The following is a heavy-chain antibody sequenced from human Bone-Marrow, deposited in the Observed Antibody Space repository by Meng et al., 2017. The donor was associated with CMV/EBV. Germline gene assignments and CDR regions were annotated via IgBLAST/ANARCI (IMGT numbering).Heavy chain of an antibody. Sequence: ASVKVSCKASGYTFTGNFIHWVRQAPGQGFEWMGWINPNSGGINLAQKFQGRVTMTRDTSFNTAYMDLRTLKSDDTAVYYCARGSDSGNSFEYFDFWGQGTLVTVSS. CDR3: ARGSDSGNSFEYFDF. D-gene: IGHD4-23*01. CDR1: GYTFTGNF. CDR2: INPNSGGI. V-gene: IGHV1-2*02. J-gene: IGHJ4*02.